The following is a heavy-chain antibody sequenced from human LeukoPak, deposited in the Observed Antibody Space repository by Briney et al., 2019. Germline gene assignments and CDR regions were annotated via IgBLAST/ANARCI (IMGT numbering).Heavy chain of an antibody. Sequence: PPGGSLRLSCTASGFTFSDYSVSWFRQAPGKGLEWVGFIRNKAYGGTTEFAASVKGRFTISRDDSKSIAYLQMNSLKTEDTAVYYCARDFTTSSRDYFDYWGQGTLVTVSS. D-gene: IGHD6-6*01. CDR2: IRNKAYGGTT. J-gene: IGHJ4*02. V-gene: IGHV3-49*03. CDR1: GFTFSDYS. CDR3: ARDFTTSSRDYFDY.